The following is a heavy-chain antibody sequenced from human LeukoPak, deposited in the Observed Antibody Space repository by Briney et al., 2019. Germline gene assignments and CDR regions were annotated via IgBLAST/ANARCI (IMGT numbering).Heavy chain of an antibody. CDR2: INHSGST. V-gene: IGHV4-34*01. Sequence: PSETLSLTCAVYGGSFSGYYWSWIRQPPGKGLEWIGEINHSGSTNYNPSLKSRVTISVDTSKNQFSLKLSSVAAADTAVYYCARGHSPGGSYSNWGQGTLVTVSS. J-gene: IGHJ4*02. D-gene: IGHD1-26*01. CDR3: ARGHSPGGSYSN. CDR1: GGSFSGYY.